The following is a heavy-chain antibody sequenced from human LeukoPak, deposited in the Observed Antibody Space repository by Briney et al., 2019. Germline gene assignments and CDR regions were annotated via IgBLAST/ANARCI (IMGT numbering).Heavy chain of an antibody. CDR3: ARGLVGFYYYYYMDV. CDR1: GGSITSSSYY. J-gene: IGHJ6*03. D-gene: IGHD2-8*02. CDR2: IYYSGST. V-gene: IGHV4-39*07. Sequence: SETLSLTCSVSGGSITSSSYYWGWIRQPPGKGLEWIGSIYYSGSTYYNPSLKSRVTISVDTSKNQFSLKLSSVTAADTAVYYCARGLVGFYYYYYMDVWGKGTTVTVSS.